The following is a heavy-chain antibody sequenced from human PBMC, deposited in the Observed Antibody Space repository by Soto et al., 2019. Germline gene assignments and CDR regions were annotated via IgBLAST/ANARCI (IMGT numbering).Heavy chain of an antibody. CDR1: GFTFDNYA. V-gene: IGHV3-9*01. CDR2: ISWDSGSI. D-gene: IGHD6-25*01. Sequence: EVQLVESGGGLIQPGRSLRLSCAASGFTFDNYAMHWVRQAPGKGLECVSGISWDSGSIDYADSVRGRFTISRDNARNSLYLRMSSLRPEDTALYYCAKDAAYYFDYWGQGTLVTVSS. CDR3: AKDAAYYFDY. J-gene: IGHJ4*02.